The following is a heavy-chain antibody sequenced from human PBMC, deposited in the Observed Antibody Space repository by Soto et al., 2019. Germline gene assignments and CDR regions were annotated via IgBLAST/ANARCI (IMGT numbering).Heavy chain of an antibody. V-gene: IGHV5-51*01. Sequence: GESLKISCKGSGYSFTSYWIGWVRQMPGKGLEWMGIFYPGDSDTRYSPSFQGHVIISADKSICTAYLQWISLKASDTAMYYCARLSARYDFWSGYYNYYYYGMDVWGQGTTVTVSS. J-gene: IGHJ6*02. CDR3: ARLSARYDFWSGYYNYYYYGMDV. CDR2: FYPGDSDT. CDR1: GYSFTSYW. D-gene: IGHD3-3*01.